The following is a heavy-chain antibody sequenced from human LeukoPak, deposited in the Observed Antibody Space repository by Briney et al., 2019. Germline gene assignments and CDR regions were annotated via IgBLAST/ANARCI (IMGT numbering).Heavy chain of an antibody. J-gene: IGHJ5*02. CDR2: VSAYNGNT. D-gene: IGHD1-14*01. Sequence: ASVKVSCKASVYTFTSYGISWVRQAPGQGLEWMGWVSAYNGNTKYAQKFQGRVTMTTDTSTGTAYMELRSLRSDDTAVYYCARDLPERCGWLDLWGQGTLVTVSS. V-gene: IGHV1-18*01. CDR1: VYTFTSYG. CDR3: ARDLPERCGWLDL.